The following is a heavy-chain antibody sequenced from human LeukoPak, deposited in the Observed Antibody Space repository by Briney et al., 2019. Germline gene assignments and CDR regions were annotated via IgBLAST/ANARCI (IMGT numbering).Heavy chain of an antibody. J-gene: IGHJ4*02. Sequence: GGSLRLSCAASGFTFSNAWMSWVRQAPGKGLEWVSSISSSSSYIYYADSVKGRFTISRDNAKNSLYLQMNSLRAEDTAVYYCATDCSSTSCYTGDYWGQGTLVTVSS. V-gene: IGHV3-21*01. CDR3: ATDCSSTSCYTGDY. D-gene: IGHD2-2*02. CDR2: ISSSSSYI. CDR1: GFTFSNAW.